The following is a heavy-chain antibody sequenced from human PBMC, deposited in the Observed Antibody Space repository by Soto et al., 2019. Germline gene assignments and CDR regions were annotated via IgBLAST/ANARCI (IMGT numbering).Heavy chain of an antibody. CDR3: ARVSIVGDTIRPDYFDY. V-gene: IGHV3-30-3*01. CDR2: ISYDGSNK. CDR1: GFTFSSYA. J-gene: IGHJ4*02. D-gene: IGHD1-26*01. Sequence: SMRLSFAASGFTFSSYAMHWVRQAPGKGLEWVAVISYDGSNKYYADSVKGRFTISRDNSKNTLYLQMNSLRAEDTAVYYCARVSIVGDTIRPDYFDYWGQGTLVTVSS.